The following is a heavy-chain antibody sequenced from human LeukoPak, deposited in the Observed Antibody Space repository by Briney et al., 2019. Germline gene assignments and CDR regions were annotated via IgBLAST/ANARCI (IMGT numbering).Heavy chain of an antibody. D-gene: IGHD7-27*01. V-gene: IGHV3-23*01. J-gene: IGHJ4*02. CDR1: GFTFSNYA. CDR3: ARVWAWGSGNYFDN. CDR2: ISASGGTT. Sequence: TGGSLRLSCAASGFTFSNYAMSWVRQAPGKGLEWVSVISASGGTTYYADSVKGRFTISRDNAKNSLYLQMNSLRVEDTALYYCARVWAWGSGNYFDNWGQGTLVTVSS.